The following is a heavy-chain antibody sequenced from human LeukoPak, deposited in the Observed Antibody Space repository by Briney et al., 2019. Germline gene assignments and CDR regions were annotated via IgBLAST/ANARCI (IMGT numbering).Heavy chain of an antibody. V-gene: IGHV1-3*01. CDR3: ARDRPYYDFWSGTSSGMDV. CDR2: INAGNGNT. Sequence: GASVKVSCKASGYTFTSYAMHWVRQAPGQRLEWMGWINAGNGNTKYSQKFQGRVTITRDTSASTAYMELSSLRSEDTAVYYCARDRPYYDFWSGTSSGMDVWGQGTTVTVSS. CDR1: GYTFTSYA. J-gene: IGHJ6*02. D-gene: IGHD3-3*01.